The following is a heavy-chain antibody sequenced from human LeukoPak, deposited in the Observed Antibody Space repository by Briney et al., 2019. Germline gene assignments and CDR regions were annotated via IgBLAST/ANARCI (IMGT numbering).Heavy chain of an antibody. V-gene: IGHV1-2*02. D-gene: IGHD3-10*01. CDR2: INPNSGGT. CDR3: ARGAPSLWFGELLSSLFDY. J-gene: IGHJ4*02. Sequence: GASVKVSCKASGYTFTGYYMHWVRQAPGQGLERMGWINPNSGGTNYAQKFQGRVTMTRDTSISTAYMELSRLRSDDTAVYYCARGAPSLWFGELLSSLFDYWGQGTLVTVSS. CDR1: GYTFTGYY.